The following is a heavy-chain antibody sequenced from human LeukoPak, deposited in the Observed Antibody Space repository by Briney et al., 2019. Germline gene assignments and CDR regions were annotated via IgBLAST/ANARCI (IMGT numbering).Heavy chain of an antibody. J-gene: IGHJ4*02. D-gene: IGHD2-8*01. V-gene: IGHV3-30-3*01. CDR2: ISYDGNNK. CDR1: GFTFSSYP. CDR3: ARDHGNGYFDY. Sequence: GGSLRLSCAASGFTFSSYPMYWVRQAPGKGLEWVAVISYDGNNKYYADSVKGRFTISRDNPKNTLYVQMNSLRAEDTAVYYCARDHGNGYFDYWGQGTLVTVSS.